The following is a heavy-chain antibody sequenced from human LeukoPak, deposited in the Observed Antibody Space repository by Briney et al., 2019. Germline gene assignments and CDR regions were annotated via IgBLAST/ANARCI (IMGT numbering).Heavy chain of an antibody. CDR1: GFTFSGFA. J-gene: IGHJ6*02. Sequence: GGSLRLSCAASGFTFSGFAMSWVRRTPGKGLEWVSGINRDGSTTTYADSVKARFTVSRDNAKNTLYLQMNSLRAEDTAVYYCARGNYYGMDVWGQGTTVTVSS. CDR3: ARGNYYGMDV. D-gene: IGHD2/OR15-2a*01. V-gene: IGHV3-74*03. CDR2: INRDGSTT.